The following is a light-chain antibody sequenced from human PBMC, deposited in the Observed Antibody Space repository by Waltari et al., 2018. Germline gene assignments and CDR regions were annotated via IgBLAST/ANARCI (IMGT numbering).Light chain of an antibody. J-gene: IGKJ1*01. CDR1: QSIVVW. V-gene: IGKV1-5*03. CDR2: KAS. CDR3: LQYNSYPWT. Sequence: DIQVTQSPSTLSASVGDRVTITCRASQSIVVWLAWYQQKPGKAPRLLIYKASYLEIGVPSRFSGSGSGTEFTLTISSLQADDFATYYCLQYNSYPWTFGQGTKVEIK.